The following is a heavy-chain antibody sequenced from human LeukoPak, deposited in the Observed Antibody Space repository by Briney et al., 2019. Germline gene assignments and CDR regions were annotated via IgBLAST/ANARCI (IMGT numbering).Heavy chain of an antibody. CDR3: ARELIWFGEELHAFDI. V-gene: IGHV1-2*04. CDR1: GYTFTGYY. J-gene: IGHJ3*02. D-gene: IGHD3-10*01. Sequence: ASVKVSCKASGYTFTGYYMHWVRQAPGQGLEWMGWINPNSGGTNYAQKFQGWVTMTRDTSISTAYMELSRLRSDDTAVYYCARELIWFGEELHAFDIWGQGTMVTVSS. CDR2: INPNSGGT.